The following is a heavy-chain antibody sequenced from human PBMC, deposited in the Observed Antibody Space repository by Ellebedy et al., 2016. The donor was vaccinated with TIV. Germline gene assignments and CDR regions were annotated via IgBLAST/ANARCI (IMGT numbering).Heavy chain of an antibody. CDR1: GGSISSYY. J-gene: IGHJ4*02. D-gene: IGHD6-13*01. V-gene: IGHV4-59*01. CDR3: ARGGCSSCYIVS. Sequence: MPGGSLRLSCTVSGGSISSYYWSWIRKPPGKGLEWCGSIYYSGSTNYNPSLKSPVTISVDPSKSQFSLRLRSVTTADTAVYYCARGGCSSCYIVSWGQGTLVTVSS. CDR2: IYYSGST.